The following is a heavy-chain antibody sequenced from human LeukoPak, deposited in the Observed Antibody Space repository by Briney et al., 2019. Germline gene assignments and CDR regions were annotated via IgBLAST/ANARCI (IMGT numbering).Heavy chain of an antibody. Sequence: PSETLSLTCTVSGGSISSSSHYWGWIRQPPGKGLEWIGSIHYSGSTYYNPSLKSRVTISVDTSKNQFSLKLSSVTAADTAVYYCARRYCSSIRCYGDAFDIWGQGTMVIVSS. CDR1: GGSISSSSHY. CDR3: ARRYCSSIRCYGDAFDI. D-gene: IGHD2-2*01. CDR2: IHYSGST. V-gene: IGHV4-39*01. J-gene: IGHJ3*02.